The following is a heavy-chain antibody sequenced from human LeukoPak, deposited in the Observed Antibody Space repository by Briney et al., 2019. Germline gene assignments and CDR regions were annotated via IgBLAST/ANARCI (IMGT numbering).Heavy chain of an antibody. CDR1: GFTVSSNY. D-gene: IGHD6-19*01. V-gene: IGHV3-53*01. J-gene: IGHJ1*01. CDR3: ARDPSSGWYPKYFQH. Sequence: GGSLRLSCAASGFTVSSNYMSWVRQAPGKGLECVSVIYSDDSSYHADSVKGRFTISRDNSKNTLYLQMNSLRAEDTAVYYCARDPSSGWYPKYFQHWGPGTLVTVSS. CDR2: IYSDDSS.